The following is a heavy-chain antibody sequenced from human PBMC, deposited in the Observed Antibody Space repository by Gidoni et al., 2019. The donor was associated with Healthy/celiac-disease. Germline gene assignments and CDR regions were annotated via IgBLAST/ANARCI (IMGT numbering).Heavy chain of an antibody. CDR2: IIPIFGTA. J-gene: IGHJ4*02. V-gene: IGHV1-69*01. CDR1: GGTFSSYA. CDR3: ARGKWDCGGDCYLGY. Sequence: EVKKPGSSVKVSCKASGGTFSSYAISWVRQAPGQGLEWMGGIIPIFGTANYAQKFQGRVTITADESTSTAYMELSSLRSEDTAVYYCARGKWDCGGDCYLGYWGQGTLVTVSS. D-gene: IGHD2-21*02.